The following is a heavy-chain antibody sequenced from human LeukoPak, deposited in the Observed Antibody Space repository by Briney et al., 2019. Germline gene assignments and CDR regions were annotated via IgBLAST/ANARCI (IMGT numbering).Heavy chain of an antibody. D-gene: IGHD5-12*01. Sequence: GGSLRLSCAASGFTFSNAWMSWVRQAPGKGLEWVSVIYSGGSTYYADSVKGRFTISRDNSKNTLYLQMNSLRAEDTAVYYCARVGEDGYKTYYFDYWGQGTLVTVSS. CDR3: ARVGEDGYKTYYFDY. V-gene: IGHV3-66*01. CDR1: GFTFSNAW. J-gene: IGHJ4*02. CDR2: IYSGGST.